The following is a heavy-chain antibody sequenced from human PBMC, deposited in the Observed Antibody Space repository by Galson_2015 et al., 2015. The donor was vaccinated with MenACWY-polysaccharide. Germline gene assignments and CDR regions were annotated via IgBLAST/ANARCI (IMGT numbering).Heavy chain of an antibody. CDR1: GFTFNSYA. Sequence: SLRLSCAASGFTFNSYAMHWVRQAPGKGLEWLAVISYDETNKYYADSVKGRFTISRDNSKNTLYLQMNSLRAEDTAVFYCARAYCNRITCYGMDVWGQGTTVACSS. J-gene: IGHJ6*02. CDR2: ISYDETNK. V-gene: IGHV3-30-3*01. CDR3: ARAYCNRITCYGMDV. D-gene: IGHD2/OR15-2a*01.